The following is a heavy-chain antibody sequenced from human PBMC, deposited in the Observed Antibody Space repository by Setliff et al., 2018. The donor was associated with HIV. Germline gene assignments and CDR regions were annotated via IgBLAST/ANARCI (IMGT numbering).Heavy chain of an antibody. Sequence: GGSLRLSCEASGFTFRSYWMSWVRQSPGKGLELVANMKEDGSKKNYVDSVKGRFTISRDNAKNSLYLQMSNLRADDTAVYYCVRGSGYYYFDNWGQGALVTVSS. V-gene: IGHV3-7*01. CDR3: VRGSGYYYFDN. CDR2: MKEDGSKK. J-gene: IGHJ4*02. CDR1: GFTFRSYW. D-gene: IGHD3-22*01.